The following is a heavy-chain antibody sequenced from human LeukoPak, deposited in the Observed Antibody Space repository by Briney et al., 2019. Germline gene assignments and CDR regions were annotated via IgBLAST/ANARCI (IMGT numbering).Heavy chain of an antibody. CDR1: GFTFCSYA. CDR3: ARPSSGWYAEYFQH. D-gene: IGHD6-19*01. CDR2: ISYDGSNK. Sequence: PGRSLRLSCAASGFTFCSYAMHWVRQAPGKGLEWVAVISYDGSNKYYADSVKGRFTISRDNSKNTLYLQMNSLRAEDTAVYYCARPSSGWYAEYFQHWGQGTLVTVSS. V-gene: IGHV3-30*01. J-gene: IGHJ1*01.